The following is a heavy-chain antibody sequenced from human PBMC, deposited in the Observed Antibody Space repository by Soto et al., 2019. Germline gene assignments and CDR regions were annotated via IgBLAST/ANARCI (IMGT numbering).Heavy chain of an antibody. D-gene: IGHD6-6*01. J-gene: IGHJ6*02. Sequence: SETLSLTCTVSGGSISSGDYYWSWIRQPPGKGLEWIGYIYYSGSTYYNPSLKSRVTISVDTSKNQFSLKLSSVTAADTAVYYCASQYSSSSYYYYGMDVWGQGTTVTVSS. CDR2: IYYSGST. V-gene: IGHV4-30-4*01. CDR1: GGSISSGDYY. CDR3: ASQYSSSSYYYYGMDV.